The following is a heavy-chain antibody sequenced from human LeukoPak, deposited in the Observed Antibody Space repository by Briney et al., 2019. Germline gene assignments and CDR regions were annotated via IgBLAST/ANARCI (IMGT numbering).Heavy chain of an antibody. V-gene: IGHV4-39*01. CDR2: IYYSGST. CDR3: ARGGGVVVPRKYYYMDV. D-gene: IGHD2-2*01. CDR1: GGSISSSSYY. Sequence: SETLSLTCTVSGGSISSSSYYWGWLRQPPGKGLEWIGRIYYSGSTYYNPSLKSRVTISVDTSKNQFSLKLSSVTAADTAVYYCARGGGVVVPRKYYYMDVWGKGTTVTVSS. J-gene: IGHJ6*03.